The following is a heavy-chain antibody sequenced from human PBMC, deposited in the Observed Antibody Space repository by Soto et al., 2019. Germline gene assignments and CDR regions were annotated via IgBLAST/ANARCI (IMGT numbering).Heavy chain of an antibody. J-gene: IGHJ4*02. CDR1: GGTFSGHA. V-gene: IGHV1-69*06. CDR2: LIPLFGTT. CDR3: ARGPNWGYRFDS. D-gene: IGHD7-27*01. Sequence: QVQLVQSGAKVKKPGSSVKVSCEASGGTFSGHAISWVRQAPGQGPEWMGGLIPLFGTTQHAQNFQDRLTITADKSTSTAYMELTSQRFEDTAIYYCARGPNWGYRFDSWGQGTLVTVSS.